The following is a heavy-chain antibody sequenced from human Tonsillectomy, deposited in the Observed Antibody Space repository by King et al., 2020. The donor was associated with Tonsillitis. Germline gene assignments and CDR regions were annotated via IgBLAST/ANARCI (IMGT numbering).Heavy chain of an antibody. J-gene: IGHJ6*02. CDR2: LSGSGGST. CDR1: GFTFSSYA. CDR3: AKDRDFWSPHGMDV. D-gene: IGHD3-3*01. V-gene: IGHV3-23*04. Sequence: VQLVESGGGLIQPGGSLRLSCAASGFTFSSYAMNWVRQAPGKGLEWVSGLSGSGGSTYYADSVEGRFAISRDNPKNTLYLQMNSLRAEDTAVYYCAKDRDFWSPHGMDVWGQGTTATVSS.